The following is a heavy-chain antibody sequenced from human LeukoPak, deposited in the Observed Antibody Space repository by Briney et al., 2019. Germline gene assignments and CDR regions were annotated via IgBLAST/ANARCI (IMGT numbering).Heavy chain of an antibody. CDR2: IYPRDSDT. J-gene: IGHJ3*02. D-gene: IGHD1-14*01. Sequence: GESLKISCKGSGYSFTSYWVAWVRQMPGKGLEGMVIIYPRDSDTRYSPSFQGQVSISADKSINTAYLQWSGLKASDTAVYYCARHVTTASAARGFDIWGQGTMVTVSS. CDR3: ARHVTTASAARGFDI. V-gene: IGHV5-51*01. CDR1: GYSFTSYW.